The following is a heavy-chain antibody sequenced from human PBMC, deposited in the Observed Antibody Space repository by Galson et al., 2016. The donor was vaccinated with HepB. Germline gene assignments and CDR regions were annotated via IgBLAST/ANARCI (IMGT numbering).Heavy chain of an antibody. J-gene: IGHJ4*02. CDR2: ISGSGDKT. Sequence: SLRLSCAASGFTLSSYAMSRIRLAPGEGPEWVSVISGSGDKTYYANLVKGRFTISRDNSKNTLNLQMDSLRAEDTAVYYCAKFSSDWHYFDYWGQGILVTVSS. V-gene: IGHV3-23*01. CDR1: GFTLSSYA. CDR3: AKFSSDWHYFDY. D-gene: IGHD6-19*01.